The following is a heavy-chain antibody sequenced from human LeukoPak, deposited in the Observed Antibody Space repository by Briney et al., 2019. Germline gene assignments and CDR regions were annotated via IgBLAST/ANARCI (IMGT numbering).Heavy chain of an antibody. D-gene: IGHD3-22*01. CDR1: GGSISSYY. CDR2: IYYSGST. CDR3: ARGSYYYDSSGFYY. J-gene: IGHJ4*02. Sequence: SETLSLTCTVSGGSISSYYWSWIRQPPGKGLEWIGYIYYSGSTDYNPSLKSRVTISVDTSKNQFSLKLSSVTAADTAVYYCARGSYYYDSSGFYYWGQGTLVTVSS. V-gene: IGHV4-59*01.